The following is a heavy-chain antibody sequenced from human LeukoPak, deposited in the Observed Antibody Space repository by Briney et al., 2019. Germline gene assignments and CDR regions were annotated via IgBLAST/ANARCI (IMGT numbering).Heavy chain of an antibody. Sequence: PGGSLRLSCAASGFSFGDFWIDWVRQAPGKGLEWVANVKEDGSERNYVDSVKGRFIISSDKSKNSGYLEMKGLRDDDTAVCYRLRGHYSQYRSQGTLVSVSS. CDR2: VKEDGSER. J-gene: IGHJ4*02. D-gene: IGHD4-11*01. CDR3: LRGHYSQY. CDR1: GFSFGDFW. V-gene: IGHV3-7*01.